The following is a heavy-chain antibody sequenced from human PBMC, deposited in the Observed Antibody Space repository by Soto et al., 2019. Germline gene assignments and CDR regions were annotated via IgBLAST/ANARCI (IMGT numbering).Heavy chain of an antibody. CDR3: AYRESGRGSCCPF. Sequence: QITLKESGPTLVKPTQTLTLTCTFSGFSLSTSGVAVGWIRQPPGGALEWLAILYRDDDKRYNPSLNSTVTVTKDTSTNQVVLTMTTLDPVDTATYYCAYRESGRGSCCPFGGQGVVVPVSS. V-gene: IGHV2-5*02. J-gene: IGHJ4*02. CDR1: GFSLSTSGVA. D-gene: IGHD2-15*01. CDR2: LYRDDDK.